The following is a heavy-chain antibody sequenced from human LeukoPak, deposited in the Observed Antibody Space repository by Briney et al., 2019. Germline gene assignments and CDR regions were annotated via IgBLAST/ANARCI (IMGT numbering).Heavy chain of an antibody. D-gene: IGHD2-15*01. CDR1: GYTFTRYD. CDR2: VNTKSGNT. CDR3: ARVDGSPDY. Sequence: ASVKVSCKASGYTFTRYDINWVRQATGQGLEWLGWVNTKSGNTGSAQNFQGRVTITSDTSINTAYMELSSLKSEDTAIYYCARVDGSPDYWGQGTLVTVSS. J-gene: IGHJ4*02. V-gene: IGHV1-8*03.